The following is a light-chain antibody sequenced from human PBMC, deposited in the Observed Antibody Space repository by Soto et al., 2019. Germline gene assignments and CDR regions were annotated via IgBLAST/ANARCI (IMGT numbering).Light chain of an antibody. CDR2: RNN. CDR1: NSNIGTST. V-gene: IGLV1-44*01. CDR3: QSYDSGLSARV. Sequence: QAVVTQPPSTSGTPGQRVSISCSGSNSNIGTSTVNWYQQLPGTAPKLLIYRNNQGPSGVPDRFSGSKSGTSASLAISGLQSEDEADYYCQSYDSGLSARVFGGGTKLTVL. J-gene: IGLJ2*01.